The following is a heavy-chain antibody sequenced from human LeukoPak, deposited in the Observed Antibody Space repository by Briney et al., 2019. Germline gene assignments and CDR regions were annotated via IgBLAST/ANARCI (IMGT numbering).Heavy chain of an antibody. Sequence: GGSLRLSCAASGFTFSSYAMSWVRQAPGKGLEWVSAISGSGDTTYYADSVKGRFSISRDNSKNTLSLQMHTLRAGDTAVYFCAKDFGSAWSRLFYWGQGTLVTVSS. CDR3: AKDFGSAWSRLFY. CDR2: ISGSGDTT. CDR1: GFTFSSYA. V-gene: IGHV3-23*01. J-gene: IGHJ4*02. D-gene: IGHD6-19*01.